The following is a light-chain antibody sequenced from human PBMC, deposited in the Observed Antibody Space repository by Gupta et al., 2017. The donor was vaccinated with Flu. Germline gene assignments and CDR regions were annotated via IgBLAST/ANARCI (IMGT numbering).Light chain of an antibody. J-gene: IGKJ4*01. Sequence: GTLSVSPGERVILSCRASQSVRTKVAWYQQKPGQAPRLLIYDASTRATGIPARFSGSGNGTEFTLLISSRQSEDFALYYCQHDDDWPPLTFGGGTKVDVK. CDR1: QSVRTK. V-gene: IGKV3-15*01. CDR2: DAS. CDR3: QHDDDWPPLT.